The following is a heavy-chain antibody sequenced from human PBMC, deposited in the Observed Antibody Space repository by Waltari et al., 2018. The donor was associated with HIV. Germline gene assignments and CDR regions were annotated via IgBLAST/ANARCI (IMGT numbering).Heavy chain of an antibody. CDR3: AKGFCSSSNCYALDY. CDR2: IWYDGSQK. V-gene: IGHV3-30*18. Sequence: QVQLVESGGGVVQPGRSLRLSCAASGFRLGGYGLHWVRQAPGKGLEWVAVIWYDGSQKYYADSVKGRFTISRDNSKNMLYLQVNSLKAEDAALYYCAKGFCSSSNCYALDYWGQGTLVTVSS. CDR1: GFRLGGYG. D-gene: IGHD2-2*01. J-gene: IGHJ4*02.